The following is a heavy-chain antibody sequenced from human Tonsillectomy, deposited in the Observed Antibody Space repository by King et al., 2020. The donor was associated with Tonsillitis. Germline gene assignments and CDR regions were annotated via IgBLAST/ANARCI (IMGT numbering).Heavy chain of an antibody. J-gene: IGHJ4*02. Sequence: VQLVESGGGLVQPGGSLRLSCAASGFTFSSYWMSWVRQAPGKGLEWVANIKQDGSEKYYVDSVKGRFTISRDNAKNSLYQQMNSLRAEDTAVYYCARDPQYYGDYFDYWGQGTLVTVSS. CDR3: ARDPQYYGDYFDY. D-gene: IGHD4-17*01. CDR1: GFTFSSYW. V-gene: IGHV3-7*03. CDR2: IKQDGSEK.